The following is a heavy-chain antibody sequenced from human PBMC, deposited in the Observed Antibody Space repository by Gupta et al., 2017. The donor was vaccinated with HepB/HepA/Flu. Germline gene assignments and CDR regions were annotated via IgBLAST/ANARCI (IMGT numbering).Heavy chain of an antibody. J-gene: IGHJ6*02. V-gene: IGHV4-59*01. CDR1: GDSIISYY. CDR2: IFSTGNT. D-gene: IGHD2-2*02. CDR3: ARASLYNGMDV. Sequence: QVQLQESGPGLVKPSETLSLTCTVSGDSIISYYWTWIRRPPGKGLEWLGYIFSTGNTNYNPSLKSRVTTSVDTSKNQISLKMNSVTAADTAVYYCARASLYNGMDVWGQGTTVTVSS.